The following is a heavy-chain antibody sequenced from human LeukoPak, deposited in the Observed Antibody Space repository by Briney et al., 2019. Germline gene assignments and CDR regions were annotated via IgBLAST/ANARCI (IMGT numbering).Heavy chain of an antibody. Sequence: GRSLRLSCAASGFTFSSYWMHWVRQAPGKGLVWVSRINSDGSSTIYADSVKGRFTISRDNAKNTLYLQLTSLRAEDTAVYYCARGIVGATPYYYYGMDVWGQGTTVTVSS. D-gene: IGHD1-26*01. CDR2: INSDGSST. CDR3: ARGIVGATPYYYYGMDV. J-gene: IGHJ6*02. CDR1: GFTFSSYW. V-gene: IGHV3-74*01.